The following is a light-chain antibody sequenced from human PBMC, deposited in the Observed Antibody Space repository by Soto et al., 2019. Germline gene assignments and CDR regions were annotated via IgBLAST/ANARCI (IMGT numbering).Light chain of an antibody. Sequence: QSDLTQPASVSGSPGPSITIYCTGTSSDVGAYNYVSWYQQHPGKAPKLMIYEVSNRPSGVSNRFSGSKSGNTASLTISGRQSEDEADYYCSSYTSSTTLVLGGGTKLAVL. CDR2: EVS. J-gene: IGLJ3*02. CDR3: SSYTSSTTLV. V-gene: IGLV2-14*01. CDR1: SSDVGAYNY.